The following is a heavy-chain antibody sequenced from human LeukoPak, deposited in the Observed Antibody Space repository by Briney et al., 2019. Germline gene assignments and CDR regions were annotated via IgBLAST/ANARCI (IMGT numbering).Heavy chain of an antibody. CDR2: ISYDGSNR. D-gene: IGHD6-13*01. Sequence: GSLRLSCAASGFTFSSYGMHWVRQAPGKGLEWVAAISYDGSNRYYADSVKGRFTISRDNSKNTLYLQMNSLRTEDTAVYYCVRLTAAGRRTDFDYWGQGTLVTVSS. J-gene: IGHJ4*02. CDR3: VRLTAAGRRTDFDY. V-gene: IGHV3-30*19. CDR1: GFTFSSYG.